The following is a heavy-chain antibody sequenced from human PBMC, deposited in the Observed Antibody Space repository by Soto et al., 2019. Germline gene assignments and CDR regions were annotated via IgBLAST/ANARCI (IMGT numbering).Heavy chain of an antibody. Sequence: GASVKVSCMASGYTFTSYGISWVRQAPGQGLEWMGWISAYNGYTNYAQKLQGRVTMTTDTSTSTAYMELGSLRSDDTAVYYCARDFDSSGYYSRGNDYWGQGTLVTVS. CDR2: ISAYNGYT. CDR1: GYTFTSYG. J-gene: IGHJ4*02. V-gene: IGHV1-18*01. D-gene: IGHD3-22*01. CDR3: ARDFDSSGYYSRGNDY.